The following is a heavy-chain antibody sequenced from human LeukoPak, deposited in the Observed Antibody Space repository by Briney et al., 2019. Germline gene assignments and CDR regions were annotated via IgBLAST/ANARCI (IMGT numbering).Heavy chain of an antibody. CDR1: GYTFTSYD. CDR3: AQWAGKEEGYYYYYMDV. Sequence: GASVKVSCKASGYTFTSYDINWVRQATGQGLEWMGWMNPNSGNTGYAQKFQGRVTITRNTSISTAYMELSSLRSEDTAVYYCAQWAGKEEGYYYYYMDVWGKGTTVTISS. J-gene: IGHJ6*03. V-gene: IGHV1-8*03. D-gene: IGHD6-19*01. CDR2: MNPNSGNT.